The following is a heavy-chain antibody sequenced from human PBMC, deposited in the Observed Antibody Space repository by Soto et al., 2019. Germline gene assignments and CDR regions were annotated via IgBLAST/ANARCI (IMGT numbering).Heavy chain of an antibody. CDR3: ARVRGYWADY. CDR2: IYYSGST. V-gene: IGHV4-31*03. J-gene: IGHJ4*02. CDR1: GGSISSGGYY. D-gene: IGHD2-15*01. Sequence: SETLSLTCTVSGGSISSGGYYWSWIRQHPGKGLEWIGYIYYSGSTYYNPSLKSRVTISVDTPKNQFSLKLSSVTAADTAVYYCARVRGYWADYWGQGTLVTVSS.